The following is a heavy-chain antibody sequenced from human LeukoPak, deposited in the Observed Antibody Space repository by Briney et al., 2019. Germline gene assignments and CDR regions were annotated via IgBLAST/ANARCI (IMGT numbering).Heavy chain of an antibody. J-gene: IGHJ4*02. Sequence: GGSLRLSCAASGFTFSSYWMSWVRQAPGEGLEWVANIKQDGSEKYYVDSVKGRFTISRDNAKNSLYLQMNSLRAEDTAVYYCARVWFGELLYLDYWGQGTLVTVSS. CDR2: IKQDGSEK. CDR1: GFTFSSYW. V-gene: IGHV3-7*04. CDR3: ARVWFGELLYLDY. D-gene: IGHD3-10*01.